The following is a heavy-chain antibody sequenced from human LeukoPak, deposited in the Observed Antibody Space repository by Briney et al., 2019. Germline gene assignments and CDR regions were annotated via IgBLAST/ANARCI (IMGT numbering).Heavy chain of an antibody. CDR3: ASGHAVAGTFPFDY. CDR1: GRPLSGHY. V-gene: IGHV4-34*01. CDR2: MNHSGST. Sequence: SDTLSLICAVYGRPLSGHYWIWIRKPPGRALEWIGEMNHSGSTNYNPSLKSRVTISVDTSKNQYSLKLSSVIGADTAVYYCASGHAVAGTFPFDYWGQGTLVTVSS. J-gene: IGHJ4*02. D-gene: IGHD6-19*01.